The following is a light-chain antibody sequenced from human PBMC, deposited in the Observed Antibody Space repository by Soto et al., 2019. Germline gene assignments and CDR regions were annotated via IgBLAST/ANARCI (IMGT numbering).Light chain of an antibody. CDR2: DVS. V-gene: IGLV2-14*01. Sequence: QSVLTQPASVSGSPGQSITISCTATSSDVGAYNYVSWYQQHPGKAPKLMIYDVSNRPSGVSNRFSGSKSGNAASLTISGLQAEDEADYYCSSYTSSTPVVFGGGTKLTVL. J-gene: IGLJ2*01. CDR3: SSYTSSTPVV. CDR1: SSDVGAYNY.